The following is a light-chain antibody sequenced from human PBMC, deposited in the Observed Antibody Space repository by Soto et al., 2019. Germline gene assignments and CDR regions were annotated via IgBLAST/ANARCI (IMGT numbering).Light chain of an antibody. Sequence: IRLTQSAATLSLSTGERATLSCRASQSVSSYLAWYQQKPGQAPRLLIYDASNRATGIPARFSGSGSGTDFTLTISSLEPEDFAVYYCHQRQYWPPITFGQGTRLEIK. V-gene: IGKV3-11*01. J-gene: IGKJ5*01. CDR3: HQRQYWPPIT. CDR2: DAS. CDR1: QSVSSY.